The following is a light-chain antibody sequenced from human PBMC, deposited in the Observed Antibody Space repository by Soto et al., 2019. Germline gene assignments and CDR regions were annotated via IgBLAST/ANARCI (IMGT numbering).Light chain of an antibody. J-gene: IGLJ1*01. V-gene: IGLV2-14*03. CDR3: ISYTTISTYV. CDR1: SSDVDGYNY. Sequence: QSVLTQPASVSGSPGQSIAISCTGTSSDVDGYNYVSWYQHHPGKAPKLMIYDVSSRPSGVSNRFSGSKSGNTASLTISGPQAEDEADYYCISYTTISTYVFGTGTKVTVL. CDR2: DVS.